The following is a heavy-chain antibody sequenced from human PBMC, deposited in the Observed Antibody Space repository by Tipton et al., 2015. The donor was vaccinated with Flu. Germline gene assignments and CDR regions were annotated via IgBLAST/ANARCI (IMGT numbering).Heavy chain of an antibody. Sequence: LRLSCAVSGYSIRSGYYWDWIRQPPGKGLEWIGSIHQSGTTYYNPSLKTRVTISVDTSKTQYSLRLSSVTAADTAVYYCAALLAGGGGRGSWGQGTLVTVSS. CDR1: GYSIRSGYY. J-gene: IGHJ5*02. D-gene: IGHD3-16*01. V-gene: IGHV4-38-2*01. CDR3: AALLAGGGGRGS. CDR2: IHQSGTT.